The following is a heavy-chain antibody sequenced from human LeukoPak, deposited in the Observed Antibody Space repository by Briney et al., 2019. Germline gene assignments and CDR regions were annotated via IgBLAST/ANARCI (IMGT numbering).Heavy chain of an antibody. CDR2: IIPIFGTA. CDR3: ARHMVRGVMRGSNLDY. J-gene: IGHJ4*02. D-gene: IGHD3-10*01. CDR1: GYSFTSNY. Sequence: VASVKVSCKASGYSFTSNYIHWVRQATGQGLEWMGGIIPIFGTANYAQKFQGRVTITADESTSTAYMELSSLRSEDTAVYYCARHMVRGVMRGSNLDYWGQGTLVTVSS. V-gene: IGHV1-69*13.